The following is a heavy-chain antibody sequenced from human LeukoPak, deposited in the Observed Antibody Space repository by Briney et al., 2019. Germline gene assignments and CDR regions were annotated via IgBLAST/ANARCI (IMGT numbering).Heavy chain of an antibody. V-gene: IGHV1-8*01. Sequence: ASVKVSCKASGYTFTSYDINWVRQATGQGLEWMGWMNPNSGNTGYAQKFQGRVTMTRNTSISTAYMELSSLRSEDTAVYYCARAKGNDFWGGYYTKKNAFDIWGQGTMVTVSS. CDR1: GYTFTSYD. CDR3: ARAKGNDFWGGYYTKKNAFDI. J-gene: IGHJ3*02. CDR2: MNPNSGNT. D-gene: IGHD3-3*01.